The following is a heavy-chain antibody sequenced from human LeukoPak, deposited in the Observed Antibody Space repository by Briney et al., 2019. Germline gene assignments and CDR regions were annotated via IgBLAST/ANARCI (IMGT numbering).Heavy chain of an antibody. Sequence: PSETLSLTCTVSGGSISSYYWSWIRQPPGKGLEWIGYIYYSGSTNYNPSLKSRVTISVDTSKNQFSLKLSSVTAADTAVYYCARVPINYYDSSGRDYWGQGTLVTVSS. D-gene: IGHD3-22*01. CDR1: GGSISSYY. V-gene: IGHV4-59*08. J-gene: IGHJ4*02. CDR2: IYYSGST. CDR3: ARVPINYYDSSGRDY.